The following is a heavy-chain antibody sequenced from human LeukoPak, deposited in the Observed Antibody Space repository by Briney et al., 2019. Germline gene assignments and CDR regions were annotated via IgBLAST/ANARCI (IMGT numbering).Heavy chain of an antibody. CDR2: ICYSGTT. Sequence: SETLSLTCAVYRXSFSGYYGSWIRQPPGKGLEWIGYICYSGTTNYNPSLKSRVTISVDRSKNQFSLKLISVTAADTAVYYCARHSPRRIAVAGTTWWFDPWGQGTLVTVSS. CDR3: ARHSPRRIAVAGTTWWFDP. J-gene: IGHJ5*01. D-gene: IGHD6-19*01. CDR1: RXSFSGYY. V-gene: IGHV4-59*08.